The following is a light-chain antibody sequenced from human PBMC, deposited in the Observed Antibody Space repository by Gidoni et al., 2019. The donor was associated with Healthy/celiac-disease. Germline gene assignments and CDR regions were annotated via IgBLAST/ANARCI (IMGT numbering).Light chain of an antibody. Sequence: DIQMTQSPSSLSASVGDRVTITCQASPDISNYLNWYQQKPGKAPKLLIYDASNLETGVPSRFSGSGSGTDFTFTISSLQPEDIATYYCQQYDNLPMYTFGQGTKLEIK. J-gene: IGKJ2*01. CDR2: DAS. CDR1: PDISNY. CDR3: QQYDNLPMYT. V-gene: IGKV1-33*01.